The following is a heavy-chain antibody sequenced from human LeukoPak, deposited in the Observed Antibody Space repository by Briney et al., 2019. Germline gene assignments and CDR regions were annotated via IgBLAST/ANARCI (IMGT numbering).Heavy chain of an antibody. CDR1: GFTFSSYS. J-gene: IGHJ4*02. CDR2: ISSSSSTL. V-gene: IGHV3-48*04. CDR3: ARGTIAVAGGDYFDY. D-gene: IGHD6-19*01. Sequence: GGSLRLSCAASGFTFSSYSMNWVRQAPGKGLEWVSYISSSSSTLYYADSVKGRFTISRDNAKNSLYLQMNSLRAEDTAVYYCARGTIAVAGGDYFDYWGQGTLVTVSS.